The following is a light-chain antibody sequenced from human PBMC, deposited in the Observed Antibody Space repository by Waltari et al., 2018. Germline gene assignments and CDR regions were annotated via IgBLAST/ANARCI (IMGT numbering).Light chain of an antibody. CDR3: HQSATAPLT. CDR2: NVF. CDR1: QNVGNNY. J-gene: IGKJ4*01. V-gene: IGKV3-20*01. Sequence: EIALTQSPGTLSLSPGEGATLSCRASQNVGNNYLAWLQQKPGQPPRLLIYNVFIRATGIPDRFSGSGSGTDVTLTISRLEPYDFAVYYCHQSATAPLTFGGGTRVEIK.